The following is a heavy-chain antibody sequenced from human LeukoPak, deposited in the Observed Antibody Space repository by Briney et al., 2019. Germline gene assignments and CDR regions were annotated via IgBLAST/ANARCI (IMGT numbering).Heavy chain of an antibody. Sequence: PSETLSLTCTVSGGSISSYYWSWIRQPPGKGLEWIGYIYYSGSTNYNPSLKSRVTISVDTSKNQFSLKLSSVTAADTAVYYCARGISDFWSGYYTGIDYWGQGTLVTVSS. CDR3: ARGISDFWSGYYTGIDY. V-gene: IGHV4-59*08. J-gene: IGHJ4*02. CDR1: GGSISSYY. CDR2: IYYSGST. D-gene: IGHD3-3*01.